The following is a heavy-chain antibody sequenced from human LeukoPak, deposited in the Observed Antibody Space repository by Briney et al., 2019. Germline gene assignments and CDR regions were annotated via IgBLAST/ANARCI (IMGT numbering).Heavy chain of an antibody. V-gene: IGHV3-23*01. D-gene: IGHD3-10*02. CDR3: AKCSASYYNDAFDI. J-gene: IGHJ3*02. Sequence: GGSLRLSCAASGFTFDIYAMNWVRQALGKGLEWLSYIRGGGAVTRYSDSVKGRFTISRDNSKNTLYLQMNHLRAEDTAIYYCAKCSASYYNDAFDIWGRGTMVTVSS. CDR2: IRGGGAVT. CDR1: GFTFDIYA.